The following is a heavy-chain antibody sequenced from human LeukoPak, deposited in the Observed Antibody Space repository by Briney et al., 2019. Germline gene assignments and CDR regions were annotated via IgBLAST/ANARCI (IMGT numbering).Heavy chain of an antibody. D-gene: IGHD6-13*01. V-gene: IGHV3-23*01. CDR3: AKNGGSSWYYYYYYMDV. CDR2: ISGSGGST. CDR1: GFTFSSYA. Sequence: GGSLRLSCAASGFTFSSYAMSWVRQAPGKGLEWVSAISGSGGSTYYADSVKGRFTISRDNSKNTLYLQMNSLRAEDTAVYYCAKNGGSSWYYYYYYMDVWGKGTTVTVSS. J-gene: IGHJ6*03.